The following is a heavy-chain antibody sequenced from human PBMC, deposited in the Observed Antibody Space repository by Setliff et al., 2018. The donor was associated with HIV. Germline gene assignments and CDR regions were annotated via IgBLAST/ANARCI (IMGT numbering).Heavy chain of an antibody. Sequence: GGSLRLSCAASGFTFSSYSMNWVRQAPGKGLEWVSYITSGSGEATYYADSVRGRFTVSRDNSKNTVYLQMQNLGVEDTAIFYCAKAKTYFGAVIKSGWFDPWGQGTLVTVSS. CDR3: AKAKTYFGAVIKSGWFDP. V-gene: IGHV3-48*01. CDR2: ITSGSGEAT. J-gene: IGHJ5*02. CDR1: GFTFSSYS. D-gene: IGHD3-3*01.